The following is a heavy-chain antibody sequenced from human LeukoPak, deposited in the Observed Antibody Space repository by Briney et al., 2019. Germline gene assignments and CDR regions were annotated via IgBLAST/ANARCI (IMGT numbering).Heavy chain of an antibody. CDR2: IFYSGIT. V-gene: IGHV4-59*12. Sequence: SETLSLTCTVSGGSISSFYWNRIRQPPGKGLEWIGKIFYSGITNYNPSLKSRVTISVDTSKNQFSLKLSSVTAADTAVYYCARDLYYYDSSGYYQQRFDYWGQGTLVTVSS. J-gene: IGHJ4*02. CDR1: GGSISSFY. D-gene: IGHD3-22*01. CDR3: ARDLYYYDSSGYYQQRFDY.